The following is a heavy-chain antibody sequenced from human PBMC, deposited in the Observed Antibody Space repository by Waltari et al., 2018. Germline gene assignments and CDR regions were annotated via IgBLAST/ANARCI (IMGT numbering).Heavy chain of an antibody. CDR2: ISSSSSTI. D-gene: IGHD3-10*01. J-gene: IGHJ4*02. Sequence: EVQLVESGGGLVQPGGSLRLYCAASGFTFSSYSMNWVRQAPGKGLEWVSYISSSSSTIFYADSVKGRFTISRGNAKNSLFLQMHSLRVEDTAVYYCARSGSGTSRGFDYWGQGTLVTVSS. CDR3: ARSGSGTSRGFDY. V-gene: IGHV3-48*01. CDR1: GFTFSSYS.